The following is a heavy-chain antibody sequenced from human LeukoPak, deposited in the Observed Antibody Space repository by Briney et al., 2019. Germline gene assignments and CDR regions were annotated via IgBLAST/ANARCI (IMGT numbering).Heavy chain of an antibody. CDR1: GFTFSSYS. CDR3: TRDLESSQ. J-gene: IGHJ4*02. CDR2: IKRKSDGETT. Sequence: GGSLRLSCAASGFTFSSYSMNWVRQAPGKGLEWVGRIKRKSDGETTDYAAPVKGRFTISRDDSKNTVYLQMNSLKTEDTAVYYCTRDLESSQWGQGTLVIVSS. V-gene: IGHV3-15*01.